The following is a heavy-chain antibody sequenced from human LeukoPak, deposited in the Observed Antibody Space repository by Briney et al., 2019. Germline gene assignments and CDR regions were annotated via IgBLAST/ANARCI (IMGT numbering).Heavy chain of an antibody. D-gene: IGHD3-10*01. CDR1: GGSISSSNW. CDR3: ARHILSFDY. V-gene: IGHV4-4*02. CDR2: VSHTGST. Sequence: PSETLSLTCVVSGGSISSSNWWSWVRQPPGKGLEWIGEVSHTGSTYYNPSLKSRVTIFVDTSKNQFSLKLSSVTAADTAVYYCARHILSFDYWGQGTLVTVSS. J-gene: IGHJ4*02.